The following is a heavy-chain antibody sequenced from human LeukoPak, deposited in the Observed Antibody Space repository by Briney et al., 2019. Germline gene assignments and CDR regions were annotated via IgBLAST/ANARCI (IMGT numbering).Heavy chain of an antibody. D-gene: IGHD6-6*01. CDR3: ARDDGGSSSSRYYYYMDV. CDR2: IYHSGST. CDR1: GYSISSGYY. Sequence: SETLSLTCTVSGYSISSGYYWGWIRRPPGKGLEWMGSIYHSGSTYYNPSLKSRVTISVDTCKNQLPLKLSSVTAADTAVYYCARDDGGSSSSRYYYYMDVWGKGTTVTVSS. J-gene: IGHJ6*03. V-gene: IGHV4-38-2*02.